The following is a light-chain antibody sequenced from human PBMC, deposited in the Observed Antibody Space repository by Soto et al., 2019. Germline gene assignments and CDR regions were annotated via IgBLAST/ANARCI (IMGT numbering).Light chain of an antibody. J-gene: IGLJ3*02. CDR1: SGHSSYA. Sequence: QSVLTQSPSASASLGASVNLTCTLTSGHSSYAIAWHQLQPEKGPRYLMRLNSDGSHSKGDGIPDRFSGSSSGAERYLTISSLQSEDEADYYCQTWGTGIWVFGGGTKVTVL. CDR2: LNSDGSH. V-gene: IGLV4-69*01. CDR3: QTWGTGIWV.